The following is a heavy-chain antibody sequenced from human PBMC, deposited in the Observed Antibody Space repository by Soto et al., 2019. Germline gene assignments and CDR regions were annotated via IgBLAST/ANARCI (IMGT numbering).Heavy chain of an antibody. V-gene: IGHV4-59*01. CDR1: GGSISSYY. Sequence: SETLSLTCTVAGGSISSYYWSWIRQPPGKGLEWIGYIYFRGTTNYNPSLKSRVTMSADTSKNQFSLKLNSVTAPDTAVYYCARMNYYDTSGYPFDYWGQGMMVTVSS. CDR3: ARMNYYDTSGYPFDY. J-gene: IGHJ4*02. CDR2: IYFRGTT. D-gene: IGHD3-22*01.